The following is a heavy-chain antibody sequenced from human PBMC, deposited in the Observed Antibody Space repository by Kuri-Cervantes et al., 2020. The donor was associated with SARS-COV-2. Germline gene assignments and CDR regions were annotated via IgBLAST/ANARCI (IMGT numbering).Heavy chain of an antibody. D-gene: IGHD3-3*01. Sequence: GGSLRLSCVASGFTFSAYTLNWVRQAPGKGLEWVSSITRSSVYISYADSLKGRFTISRDNAKNSLYLQMNSLRAEDTALYYCAREGSGYYTGIYYYYYMDVWGKGTTVTVSS. V-gene: IGHV3-21*04. CDR1: GFTFSAYT. CDR3: AREGSGYYTGIYYYYYMDV. J-gene: IGHJ6*03. CDR2: ITRSSVYI.